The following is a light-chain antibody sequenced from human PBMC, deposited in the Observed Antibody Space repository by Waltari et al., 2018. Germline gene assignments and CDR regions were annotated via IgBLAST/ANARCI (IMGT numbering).Light chain of an antibody. V-gene: IGKV6-21*01. CDR3: HHSDSLPHS. CDR1: HSIGGR. CDR2: YAS. J-gene: IGKJ2*03. Sequence: EILLTQYPDFKSVTLKEKVTITCRASHSIGGRLHWYQQKPDQSPNILIMYASQSFSGVPSRFSGSGSGTDFTLTIDSLEAEDPATYYCHHSDSLPHSFGQGTKLEIK.